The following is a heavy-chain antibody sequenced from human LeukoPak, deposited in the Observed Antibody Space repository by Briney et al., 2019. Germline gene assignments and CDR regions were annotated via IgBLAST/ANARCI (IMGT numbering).Heavy chain of an antibody. CDR2: ISGDGGST. CDR1: GFTLDDYT. J-gene: IGHJ6*02. Sequence: PGGSLRLSSAASGFTLDDYTMHWVRQAPGKGLEWVSLISGDGGSTNYADSVKGRFTISRDNSKNSLYLQMNGLRTDDTALYYCARDMEYYYYYGLDVWGQGTTVTVSS. CDR3: ARDMEYYYYYGLDV. D-gene: IGHD2/OR15-2a*01. V-gene: IGHV3-43*02.